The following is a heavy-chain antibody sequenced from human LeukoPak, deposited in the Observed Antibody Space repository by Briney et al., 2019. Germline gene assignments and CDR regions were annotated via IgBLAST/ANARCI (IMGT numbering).Heavy chain of an antibody. Sequence: PGGSLRLSCAASEFTFSSYWMSWVRQAPGKGLEWVSVIYSGGSTYYTDSVKGRFTISRDNSKNTLYLQMNSLRAEDTAVYYCARPFDYWGQGTLVTVSS. CDR2: IYSGGST. V-gene: IGHV3-53*01. CDR3: ARPFDY. CDR1: EFTFSSYW. J-gene: IGHJ4*02.